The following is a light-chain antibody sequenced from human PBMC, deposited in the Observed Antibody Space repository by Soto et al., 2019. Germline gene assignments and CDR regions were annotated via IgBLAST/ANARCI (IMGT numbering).Light chain of an antibody. CDR2: SNN. CDR1: SSNIGSNT. CDR3: AAWDDSLNGGV. J-gene: IGLJ1*01. V-gene: IGLV1-44*01. Sequence: SVLTKPPSASGTPGQRVTISCSGSSSNIGSNTVNWYQQLPGTAPKLLIYSNNQRPSGVPDRFSGSKSGTSASLAISGLQSEDEADYYCAAWDDSLNGGVFGTGTKVTVL.